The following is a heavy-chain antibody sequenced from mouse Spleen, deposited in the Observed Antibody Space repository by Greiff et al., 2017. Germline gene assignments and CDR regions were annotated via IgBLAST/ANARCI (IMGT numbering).Heavy chain of an antibody. J-gene: IGHJ3*01. CDR3: ARQDSNGWFAY. D-gene: IGHD2-5*01. CDR1: GFTFSSYT. V-gene: IGHV5-9*04. CDR2: ISSGGGNT. Sequence: EVKVEESGGGLVKPGGSLKLSCAASGFTFSSYTMSWVRQTPAKRLEWVATISSGGGNTYYPDSVKGRFTISRDNARNTLYLQMSSLRSEDTAMYYCARQDSNGWFAYWGQGTLVTVSA.